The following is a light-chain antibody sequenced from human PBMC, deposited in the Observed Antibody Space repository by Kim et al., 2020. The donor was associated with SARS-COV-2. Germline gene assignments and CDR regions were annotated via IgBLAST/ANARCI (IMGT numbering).Light chain of an antibody. J-gene: IGLJ3*02. Sequence: APGKTARITGGGDDIGRNSVHWYQQRPGQAPVLVIYYDSDRPSGIPERFSGSNAGNTATLTISRVEAGDEADDYCQVRDGGRDHPVFGGGTQLTVL. CDR3: QVRDGGRDHPV. CDR1: DIGRNS. V-gene: IGLV3-21*04. CDR2: YDS.